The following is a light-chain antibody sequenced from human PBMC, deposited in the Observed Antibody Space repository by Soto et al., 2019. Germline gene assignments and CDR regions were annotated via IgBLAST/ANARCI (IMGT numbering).Light chain of an antibody. CDR1: QSVSSL. Sequence: EIVLTQSPATLSLSPGERATLSCRASQSVSSLLAWYQQQPGQTPRLLVYDASTRATGIPARFSGSGSGTDFTLTISSLEPEDFAVYYCQQRSRWPTFGQGTKLEI. J-gene: IGKJ2*01. CDR2: DAS. CDR3: QQRSRWPT. V-gene: IGKV3-11*01.